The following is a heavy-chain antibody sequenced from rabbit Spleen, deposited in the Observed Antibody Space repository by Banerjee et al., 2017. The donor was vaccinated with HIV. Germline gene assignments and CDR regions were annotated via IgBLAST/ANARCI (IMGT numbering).Heavy chain of an antibody. V-gene: IGHV1S45*01. CDR3: ARDLDVVIGWNFGW. Sequence: QEQLEESGGDLVKPEGSLTLTCTVSGFSFSSSYYMCWVRQAPGKGLEWIACINAITGKAIYASWAKGRFTFSKTSSTTVTLQMTSLTAADTATYFCARDLDVVIGWNFGWWGQGTLVTV. D-gene: IGHD4-1*01. J-gene: IGHJ3*01. CDR1: GFSFSSSYY. CDR2: INAITGKA.